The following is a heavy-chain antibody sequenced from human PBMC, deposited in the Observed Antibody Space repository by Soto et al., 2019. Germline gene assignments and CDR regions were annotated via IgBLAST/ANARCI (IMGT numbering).Heavy chain of an antibody. V-gene: IGHV1-8*01. D-gene: IGHD2-8*01. CDR3: ARGVLMVDYYYMDV. Sequence: EASVKVSCKASGYTFTSYDINWVRQAAGQGLEWMGWMNPNSGNTGYAQKFQGRVTMTRNTSISTAYMELSSLRSEDTAVYYCARGVLMVDYYYMDVWGKGTTVPVSS. CDR2: MNPNSGNT. J-gene: IGHJ6*03. CDR1: GYTFTSYD.